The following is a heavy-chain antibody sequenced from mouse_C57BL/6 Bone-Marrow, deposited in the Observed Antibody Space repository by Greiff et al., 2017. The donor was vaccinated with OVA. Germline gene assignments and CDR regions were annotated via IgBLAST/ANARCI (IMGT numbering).Heavy chain of an antibody. V-gene: IGHV3-6*01. CDR1: GYSITSGYY. D-gene: IGHD1-1*01. Sequence: EVKLVESGPGLVKPSQSLSLTCSVTGYSITSGYYWNWIRQFPGNKLEWMGYISYDGSNNYNPSLKNRISITRDTSKNQFFLKLNSVTTEDTATYYCARATTVVARYFDYWGQGTTLTVSS. J-gene: IGHJ2*01. CDR2: ISYDGSN. CDR3: ARATTVVARYFDY.